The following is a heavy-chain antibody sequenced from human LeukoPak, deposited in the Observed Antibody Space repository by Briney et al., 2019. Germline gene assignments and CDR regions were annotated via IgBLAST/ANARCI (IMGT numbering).Heavy chain of an antibody. Sequence: PSETLSLTCAVYGGSFSGYYWSWIRQPPGKGLEWIGEINHSGSTNYNSSLKSRVTISVDTSKNQFSLKLSSVTAADTAVYYCASRPGRLGELSFASFDYWGQGTLVTVSS. V-gene: IGHV4-34*01. CDR2: INHSGST. J-gene: IGHJ4*02. CDR3: ASRPGRLGELSFASFDY. CDR1: GGSFSGYY. D-gene: IGHD3-16*02.